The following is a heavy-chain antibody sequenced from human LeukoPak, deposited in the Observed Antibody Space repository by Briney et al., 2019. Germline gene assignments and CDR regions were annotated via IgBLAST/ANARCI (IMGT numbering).Heavy chain of an antibody. CDR1: GFTFSSYG. CDR2: IRYDGSNK. Sequence: PGGSLGLSCAASGFTFSSYGMHWVRQAPGKGLEWVAFIRYDGSNKYYADSVKGRFTISRDNSKNTLYLQMNSLRAEDTAVYYCAKDRIVVVPAALDYWGQGTLVTVSS. CDR3: AKDRIVVVPAALDY. J-gene: IGHJ4*02. V-gene: IGHV3-30*02. D-gene: IGHD2-2*01.